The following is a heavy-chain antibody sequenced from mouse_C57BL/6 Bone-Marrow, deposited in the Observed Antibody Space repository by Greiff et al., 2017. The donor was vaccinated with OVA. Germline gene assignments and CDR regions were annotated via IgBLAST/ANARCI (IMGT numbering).Heavy chain of an antibody. D-gene: IGHD1-1*01. CDR3: ARWGSYYYGSVWFAY. V-gene: IGHV1-69*01. CDR1: GYTFTSYW. J-gene: IGHJ3*01. CDR2: IDPSDSYT. Sequence: QVQLQQPGAELVMPGASVKLSCKASGYTFTSYWMHWVKQRPGQGLEWIGEIDPSDSYTNYNQKFKGKSTLTVDKSSSAAYMQLSSLTSEDSAVYYCARWGSYYYGSVWFAYWGQGTLVTVSA.